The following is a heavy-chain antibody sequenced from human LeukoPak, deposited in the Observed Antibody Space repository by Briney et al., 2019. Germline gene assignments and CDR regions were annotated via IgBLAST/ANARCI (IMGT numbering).Heavy chain of an antibody. D-gene: IGHD2-15*01. J-gene: IGHJ6*03. Sequence: GGSLRLSCAASGFPFSSYAMHWVRQAPGKGLEWVAVISYDGTNKYYADSVKGRFTISRDNSKNTLYLQMNSLRAEDTAVYYCARESEDIVVVVAATPGFLMDVWGKGTTVTVSS. CDR3: ARESEDIVVVVAATPGFLMDV. CDR2: ISYDGTNK. V-gene: IGHV3-30*04. CDR1: GFPFSSYA.